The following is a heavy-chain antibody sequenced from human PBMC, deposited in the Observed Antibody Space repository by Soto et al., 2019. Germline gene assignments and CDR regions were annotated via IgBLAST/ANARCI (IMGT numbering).Heavy chain of an antibody. CDR2: IWNDGNGY. D-gene: IGHD6-13*01. CDR1: GFNFNNYG. V-gene: IGHV3-33*01. Sequence: QVQLVESGGGVVQPGRSLRLSCAASGFNFNNYGMHWVRQAPGNGLEWVAVIWNDGNGYYYANSVKGRFTISRDNSKNTLFLQMSSLRADDTAVYYCARRQISPPTRGAASARGGMDVWGQGTTVTVSS. J-gene: IGHJ6*02. CDR3: ARRQISPPTRGAASARGGMDV.